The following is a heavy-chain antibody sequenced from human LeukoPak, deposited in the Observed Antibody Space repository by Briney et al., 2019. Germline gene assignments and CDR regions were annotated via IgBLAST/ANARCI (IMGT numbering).Heavy chain of an antibody. CDR3: ARDVYSGYFSRRYNWFAP. D-gene: IGHD5-12*01. J-gene: IGHJ5*02. CDR2: IIPIVGTA. Sequence: SVKVSCKASGGTFTSYAISWVRQAPGQGLEWMGGIIPIVGTANYAQKFQGRVTITADESTSTAYMQLSSLRSEDTAVYYCARDVYSGYFSRRYNWFAPWGQGTLVTVSS. V-gene: IGHV1-69*13. CDR1: GGTFTSYA.